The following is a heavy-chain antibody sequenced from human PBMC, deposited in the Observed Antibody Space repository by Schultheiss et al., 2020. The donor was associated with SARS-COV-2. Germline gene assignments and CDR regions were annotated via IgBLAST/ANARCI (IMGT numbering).Heavy chain of an antibody. J-gene: IGHJ4*02. Sequence: GGSLRLSCAASGFTFSSYSMNWVRQAPGKGLEWVSRINSDGSSTSYADSVKGRFTISRDNAKTTLYLQMNSLRVEDTAVYYCAKGGWLEYWGQGTLVTVSS. CDR3: AKGGWLEY. V-gene: IGHV3-74*01. CDR2: INSDGSST. D-gene: IGHD3-9*01. CDR1: GFTFSSYS.